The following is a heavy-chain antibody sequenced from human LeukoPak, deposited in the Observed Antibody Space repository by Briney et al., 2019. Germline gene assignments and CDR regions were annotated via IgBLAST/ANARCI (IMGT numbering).Heavy chain of an antibody. CDR1: GFTFSSYS. Sequence: SGGSLRLSCAASGFTFSSYSTNWVRHAPGKGLEWGSSISSSSSYIYYADSVKGRFTISRDNAKNSLYLQMNSLRAEDTAVYYCARDGWYYYDSSGYYPPYYFDYWGQGTLVTVSS. CDR2: ISSSSSYI. CDR3: ARDGWYYYDSSGYYPPYYFDY. J-gene: IGHJ4*02. D-gene: IGHD3-22*01. V-gene: IGHV3-21*01.